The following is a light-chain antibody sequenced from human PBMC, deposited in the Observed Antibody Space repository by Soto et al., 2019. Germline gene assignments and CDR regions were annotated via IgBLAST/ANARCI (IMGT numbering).Light chain of an antibody. V-gene: IGKV3-20*01. CDR3: QQYVSIPLT. J-gene: IGKJ4*01. CDR1: QSVGTY. CDR2: GAS. Sequence: EIVLTQSPGTLSLSPGQRATLSCRASQSVGTYLAWYQQKPGQAPRLLIYGASSRATGTPDRFSGSGSGTDVTLTISRLKPEDSAVYYCQQYVSIPLTFGGGTKVDIK.